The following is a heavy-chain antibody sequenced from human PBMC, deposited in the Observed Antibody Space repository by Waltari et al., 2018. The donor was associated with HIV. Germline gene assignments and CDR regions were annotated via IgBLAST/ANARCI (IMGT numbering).Heavy chain of an antibody. J-gene: IGHJ3*02. CDR1: GGSFSGYY. Sequence: QVQLQQWGAGLLKPSETLSLTCAVYGGSFSGYYWSWIRQPPGKGLEWIGEINHSGSTNYNPSLKSRVTISVDTSKNQFSLKLSSVTAADTAVYYCARGNRHAFDIWGQGTMVTVSS. CDR2: INHSGST. CDR3: ARGNRHAFDI. V-gene: IGHV4-34*01.